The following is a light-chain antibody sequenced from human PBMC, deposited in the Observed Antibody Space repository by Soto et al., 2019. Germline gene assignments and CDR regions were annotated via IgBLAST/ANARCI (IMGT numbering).Light chain of an antibody. CDR1: QSVTSGD. Sequence: ESVLTQSPGTLSLSPGERATLSCRASQSVTSGDLAWYQQKPGQAPRLLMYRASDRVSGVPDRFSGTGSGTDFTLTISRLEPEDFAVYYCQQYGNFPRTFGQGTKVDIK. J-gene: IGKJ1*01. V-gene: IGKV3-20*01. CDR2: RAS. CDR3: QQYGNFPRT.